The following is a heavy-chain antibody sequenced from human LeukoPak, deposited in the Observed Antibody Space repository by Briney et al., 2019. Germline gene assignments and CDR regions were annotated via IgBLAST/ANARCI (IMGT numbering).Heavy chain of an antibody. J-gene: IGHJ4*02. D-gene: IGHD3-10*01. V-gene: IGHV3-23*01. CDR2: ISGNGGST. Sequence: GGSLRLSCAASGFTFNNYAMTWVRQAPGKGLEWVSGISGNGGSTYYADSVKGRFTISRDNSKNTLFLQMNSLRAEDTAIYYCAKDRLNAARGVNDYWGQGTLVTVSS. CDR3: AKDRLNAARGVNDY. CDR1: GFTFNNYA.